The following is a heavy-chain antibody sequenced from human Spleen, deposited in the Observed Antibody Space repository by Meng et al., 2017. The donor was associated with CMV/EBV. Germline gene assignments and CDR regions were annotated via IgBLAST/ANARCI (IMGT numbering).Heavy chain of an antibody. CDR3: ARGQESGEAYDSSGYHYYGMDV. Sequence: GGSLRLSCAASGFTFSSYAMHWVRQAPGKGLEWVAVISYDGSNKYYADSVKGRFTISRDNSKNTLYLQMNSLRAEDTAVYYCARGQESGEAYDSSGYHYYGMDVWGQGTTVTVSS. V-gene: IGHV3-30-3*01. CDR2: ISYDGSNK. D-gene: IGHD3-22*01. J-gene: IGHJ6*02. CDR1: GFTFSSYA.